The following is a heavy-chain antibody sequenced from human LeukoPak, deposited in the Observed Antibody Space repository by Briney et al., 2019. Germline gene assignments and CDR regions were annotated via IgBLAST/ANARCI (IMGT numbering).Heavy chain of an antibody. Sequence: PGGSLRLSCAASGFTFKTHAMSWVRQAPGKGLEWVAVISYDGSNKYYADSVKGRFTISRDNSRNALYLQMNSLRAEDTAVYYCAKLSGSYGYDYWGQGTLVTVSS. CDR2: ISYDGSNK. D-gene: IGHD3-10*01. CDR3: AKLSGSYGYDY. V-gene: IGHV3-30*18. J-gene: IGHJ4*02. CDR1: GFTFKTHA.